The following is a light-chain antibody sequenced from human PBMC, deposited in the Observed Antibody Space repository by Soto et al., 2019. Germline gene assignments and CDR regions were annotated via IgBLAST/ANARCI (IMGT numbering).Light chain of an antibody. V-gene: IGLV2-14*01. J-gene: IGLJ1*01. CDR3: SSYTRSSTEV. CDR1: SSDVGGYNY. CDR2: DVS. Sequence: QAVLTQPASVSGSPGQSITISCTGTSSDVGGYNYVSWYQQHPGKAPKLMIYDVSNRPSGVSNRFSGPKSGNTASLTISGLPAEDEADYYCSSYTRSSTEVFGTGTKVTVL.